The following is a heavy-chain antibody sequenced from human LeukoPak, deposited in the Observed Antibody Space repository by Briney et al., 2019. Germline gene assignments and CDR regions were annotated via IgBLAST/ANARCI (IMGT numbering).Heavy chain of an antibody. CDR1: GFTFSSYS. CDR2: ISSSSSYI. CDR3: ARGWGSSSSAH. D-gene: IGHD6-6*01. Sequence: GGSLRLSCAASGFTFSSYSMNWVRQAPGKGLEWVSSISSSSSYIYYTDSVKGRFTISRDNAKNSLYLQMNSLRAEDTAVYYCARGWGSSSSAHWGQGTLVTVSS. V-gene: IGHV3-21*01. J-gene: IGHJ4*02.